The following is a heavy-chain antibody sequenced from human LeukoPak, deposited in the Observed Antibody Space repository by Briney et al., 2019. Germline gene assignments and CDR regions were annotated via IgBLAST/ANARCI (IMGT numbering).Heavy chain of an antibody. CDR1: GFTFSSYG. CDR3: AKVRGTGDSRYFDY. Sequence: PGGSLRLSCAASGFTFSSYGMSWVRLAPGKGLEWVSAISGSGGSTYYADSVKGRFTISRDNSKNTLYLQMNSLRAEDTAVYYCAKVRGTGDSRYFDYWGQGTLVTVSS. V-gene: IGHV3-23*01. D-gene: IGHD7-27*01. CDR2: ISGSGGST. J-gene: IGHJ4*02.